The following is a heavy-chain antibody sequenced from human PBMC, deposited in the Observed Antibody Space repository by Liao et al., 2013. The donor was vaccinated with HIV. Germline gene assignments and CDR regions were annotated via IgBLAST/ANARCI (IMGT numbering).Heavy chain of an antibody. Sequence: QVQLQQWGAGLLKPSETLSLTCAVYGGSFSGYYWSWIRQPPGKGLEWIGEINHSGSTDYNPSLKSRVTISVDTSKNQFSLKLNSVTVADTAVYYCARDKGRSWPFDAFDIWAKGQWSPSLQ. CDR3: ARDKGRSWPFDAFDI. CDR1: GGSFSGYY. D-gene: IGHD6-13*01. CDR2: INHSGST. J-gene: IGHJ3*02. V-gene: IGHV4-34*01.